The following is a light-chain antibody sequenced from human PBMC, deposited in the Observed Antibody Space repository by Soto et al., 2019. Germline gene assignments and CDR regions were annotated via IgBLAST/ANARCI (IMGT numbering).Light chain of an antibody. V-gene: IGLV2-8*01. CDR3: YSYAGSSTYD. Sequence: QSALTQPPSASGSPGQSVTISCTGTTRDVGSYNFVSWYQQHPGKAPRLMIYEVNKRPSGVPDRFSGSKSGNTASLTVSGLQADDDADYHCYSYAGSSTYDFGTGTKLTVL. J-gene: IGLJ1*01. CDR1: TRDVGSYNF. CDR2: EVN.